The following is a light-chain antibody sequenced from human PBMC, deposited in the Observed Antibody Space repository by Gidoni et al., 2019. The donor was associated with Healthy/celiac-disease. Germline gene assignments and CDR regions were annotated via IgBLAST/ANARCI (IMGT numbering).Light chain of an antibody. V-gene: IGKV3-20*01. CDR3: QQYGSSPR. CDR1: QSVSSSY. Sequence: EIVLTQSPGTLSLSPGERATLSCRASQSVSSSYLAWYQQNPGQAPRLLIYGASSRATGIPDRFSGSGSGTDFTLTISRLAPEDFAVYYCQQYGSSPRFGQGTKVEIK. J-gene: IGKJ1*01. CDR2: GAS.